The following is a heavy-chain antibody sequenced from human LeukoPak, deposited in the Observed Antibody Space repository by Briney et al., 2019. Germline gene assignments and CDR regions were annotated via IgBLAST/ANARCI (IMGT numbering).Heavy chain of an antibody. V-gene: IGHV3-30*12. CDR2: ISYDGSNK. D-gene: IGHD3-10*01. CDR3: AKDLYYGSGSYCFDY. Sequence: GGSLRLSCAASGFTFSSYGMHWVRQAPGKGLEWVAVISYDGSNKYYADSVKGRFTISRDNSKNTLYLQMNSLRAEDTAVYYCAKDLYYGSGSYCFDYWGQGTLVTVSS. J-gene: IGHJ4*02. CDR1: GFTFSSYG.